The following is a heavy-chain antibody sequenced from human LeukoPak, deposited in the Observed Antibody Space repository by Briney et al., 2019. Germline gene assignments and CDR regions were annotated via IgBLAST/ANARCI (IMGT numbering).Heavy chain of an antibody. CDR3: ARGQGTVTTH. J-gene: IGHJ4*02. CDR1: GGSISSYY. CDR2: IYYSRST. D-gene: IGHD4-17*01. Sequence: PSETLSLTCTVSGGSISSYYWSWIRQPPGKGLEWIGYIYYSRSTNYNPSLKSRVTISVDTSKNQFSLKLSSVTAADTAVYYCARGQGTVTTHWGQGTLVTVSS. V-gene: IGHV4-59*01.